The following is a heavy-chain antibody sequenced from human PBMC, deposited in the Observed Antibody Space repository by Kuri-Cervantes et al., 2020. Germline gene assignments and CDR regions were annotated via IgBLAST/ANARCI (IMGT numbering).Heavy chain of an antibody. CDR3: ARSSSSWYYFDC. J-gene: IGHJ4*02. V-gene: IGHV4-34*01. D-gene: IGHD6-13*01. CDR1: GGSFSGYY. Sequence: SETLSLTCAVYGGSFSGYYWSWIRQPPGKGLEWIGEINHSGSTNYNPSLKSRVTISVDTSKNQFSLKLSSVTAADTAVYYCARSSSSWYYFDCWGQGTLVTVSS. CDR2: INHSGST.